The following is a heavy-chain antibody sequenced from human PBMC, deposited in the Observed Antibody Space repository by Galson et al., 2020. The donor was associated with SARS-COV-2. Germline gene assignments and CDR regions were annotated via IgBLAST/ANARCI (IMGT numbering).Heavy chain of an antibody. CDR3: AKGGDGDYYYCAMDV. Sequence: GGSLRLSCEASGFSFDNYAMHWVRQAPGQGLEWVAGISLNSGSIGYAASVKGRFTISRDNARNSLYLQMNSLRGEDTALYYCAKGGDGDYYYCAMDVWGQGTTVTVSS. CDR2: ISLNSGSI. J-gene: IGHJ6*02. CDR1: GFSFDNYA. D-gene: IGHD3-10*01. V-gene: IGHV3-9*01.